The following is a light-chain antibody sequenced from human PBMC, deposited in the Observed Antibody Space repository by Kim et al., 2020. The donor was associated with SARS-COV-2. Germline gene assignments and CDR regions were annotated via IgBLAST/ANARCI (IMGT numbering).Light chain of an antibody. CDR3: QTWGTGIRV. CDR2: LNSDGSH. CDR1: SGHSSYA. V-gene: IGLV4-69*01. Sequence: QSVLTQSPSASASLGASVKITCTLSSGHSSYAIAWHQQQPEKGPRYLMKLNSDGSHSKGDGIPDRFSGSSSGAERYLTISSLQSEDEADYYCQTWGTGIRVFGRGTQLTVL. J-gene: IGLJ3*02.